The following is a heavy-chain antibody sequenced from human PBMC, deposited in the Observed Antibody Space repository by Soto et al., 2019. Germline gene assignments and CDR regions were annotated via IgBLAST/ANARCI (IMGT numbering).Heavy chain of an antibody. CDR1: GGSVTSGNYY. J-gene: IGHJ4*02. Sequence: SETLSLTCNVSGGSVTSGNYYWSWIRQSPGKGLEWIGYIYSSGYTYSNPSLESRVSVSLDTSENQFSLRLTSVTAADAAVYYCARGRIQLWIFDAWGQGTLVTVSS. D-gene: IGHD5-18*01. CDR2: IYSSGYT. CDR3: ARGRIQLWIFDA. V-gene: IGHV4-30-4*01.